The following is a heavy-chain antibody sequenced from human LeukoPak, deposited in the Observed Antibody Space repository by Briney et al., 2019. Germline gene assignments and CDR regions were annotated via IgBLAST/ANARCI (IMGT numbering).Heavy chain of an antibody. V-gene: IGHV4-61*02. CDR2: ICTSGST. J-gene: IGHJ4*02. CDR3: ARGFGILTGYYYFDY. D-gene: IGHD3-9*01. Sequence: SETLSLTCAVSGGSISSGSYYWTWIRQPAGKGLEWIGRICTSGSTNYNPSLKSRVTMSVDTSKNQFSLKLSSVTAADTAVYYCARGFGILTGYYYFDYWGQGTLVTVSS. CDR1: GGSISSGSYY.